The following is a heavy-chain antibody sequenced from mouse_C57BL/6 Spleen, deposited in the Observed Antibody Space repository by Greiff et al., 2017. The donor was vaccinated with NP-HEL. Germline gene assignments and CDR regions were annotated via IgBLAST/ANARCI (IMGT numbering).Heavy chain of an antibody. V-gene: IGHV1-15*01. D-gene: IGHD2-2*01. J-gene: IGHJ2*01. CDR3: TRRGVTNYFDY. Sequence: QVLLQQSGAELVRPGASVTLSCKASGYTFTDYEMHWVKQTPVHGLEWIGAIDPETGGTAYNQKFKGKAILTADKSSSTAYMELRSLTSEDSAVYYCTRRGVTNYFDYWGQGTTLTVSS. CDR2: IDPETGGT. CDR1: GYTFTDYE.